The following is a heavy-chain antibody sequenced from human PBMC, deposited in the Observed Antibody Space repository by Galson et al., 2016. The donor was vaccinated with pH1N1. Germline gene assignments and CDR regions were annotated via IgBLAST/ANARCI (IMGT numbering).Heavy chain of an antibody. CDR1: GFIFSDYW. Sequence: SLRLSCAASGFIFSDYWMHWVRQAPGKGLEWVTIISYDGSNKYYADSVKGRFTISRDNSKNTLYLQMNSLRAEDTAVYYCAKDQSPFWRVVIPAADPQYFDYWGQGTLVTVSS. CDR3: AKDQSPFWRVVIPAADPQYFDY. D-gene: IGHD2-2*01. CDR2: ISYDGSNK. J-gene: IGHJ4*02. V-gene: IGHV3-30*18.